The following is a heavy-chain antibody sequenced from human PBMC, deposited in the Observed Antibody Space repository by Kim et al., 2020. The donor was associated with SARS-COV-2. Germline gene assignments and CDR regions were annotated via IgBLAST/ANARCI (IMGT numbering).Heavy chain of an antibody. V-gene: IGHV1-18*01. Sequence: ASVKVSCKASGYTFTSYGISWVRQAPGQGLEWMGWISAYNGNTNYAQKLQGRVTMTTDTSTSTAYMELRSLRSDDTAVYYCARVFIIREPVNSSSSVSSAGNYYYGMDVWGQGTTVTVSS. D-gene: IGHD6-6*01. CDR2: ISAYNGNT. CDR3: ARVFIIREPVNSSSSVSSAGNYYYGMDV. CDR1: GYTFTSYG. J-gene: IGHJ6*02.